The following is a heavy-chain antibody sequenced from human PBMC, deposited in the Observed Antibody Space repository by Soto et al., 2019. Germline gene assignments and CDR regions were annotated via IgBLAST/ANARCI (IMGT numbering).Heavy chain of an antibody. CDR3: AMGLAAAGPLDY. CDR1: GFTFSYSA. Sequence: SLRLSCAASGFTFSYSAMSWVRQAPGRGLEWVSTISGSGGTPYYADSVKGRFTISRDNSKNSLYLILNSLRADDTAIYYCAMGLAAAGPLDYWGQGALVTGSS. CDR2: ISGSGGTP. V-gene: IGHV3-23*01. D-gene: IGHD6-13*01. J-gene: IGHJ4*02.